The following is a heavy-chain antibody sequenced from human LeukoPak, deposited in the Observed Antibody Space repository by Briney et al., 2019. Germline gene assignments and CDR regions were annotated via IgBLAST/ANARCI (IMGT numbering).Heavy chain of an antibody. J-gene: IGHJ5*02. CDR1: GGSISSGDYY. Sequence: SQTLSLTCTVSGGSISSGDYYWSWIRQPPGKGLEWIGYIYYGGSTYYNPSLKSRVTISVDTSKNQFSLKLSSVTAADTAVYYCARSTIFGVVIDSNWFDPWGQGTLVTVSS. CDR3: ARSTIFGVVIDSNWFDP. D-gene: IGHD3-3*01. CDR2: IYYGGST. V-gene: IGHV4-30-4*08.